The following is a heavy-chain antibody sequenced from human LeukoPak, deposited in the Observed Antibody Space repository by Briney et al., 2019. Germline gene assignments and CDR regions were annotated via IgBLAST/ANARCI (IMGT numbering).Heavy chain of an antibody. CDR3: ARGCPITMVRGVITQTLYYFDY. V-gene: IGHV3-21*01. D-gene: IGHD3-10*01. J-gene: IGHJ4*02. Sequence: GGSLRLSCAAPGFTFSSYSMNWVRQAPGKGLEWVSSISSSSSYIYYADSVKGRFTISRDNAKNSLYLQMNSLRAEDTAVYYCARGCPITMVRGVITQTLYYFDYWGQGTLVTVSS. CDR2: ISSSSSYI. CDR1: GFTFSSYS.